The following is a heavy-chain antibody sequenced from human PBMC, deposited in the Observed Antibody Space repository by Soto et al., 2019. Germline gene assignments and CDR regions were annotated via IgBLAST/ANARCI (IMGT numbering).Heavy chain of an antibody. V-gene: IGHV4-34*01. Sequence: TETLSLTCAVYGGSFSNYYWSWIRQPPGKGLEWIGEIYHSGSTNYNPSLKSRVTISVDKSKNQFSLKLSSATAADTAVHYCARGFDSSGYVGFDHWRQGTFVPVSS. CDR1: GGSFSNYY. CDR3: ARGFDSSGYVGFDH. CDR2: IYHSGST. J-gene: IGHJ5*02. D-gene: IGHD3-22*01.